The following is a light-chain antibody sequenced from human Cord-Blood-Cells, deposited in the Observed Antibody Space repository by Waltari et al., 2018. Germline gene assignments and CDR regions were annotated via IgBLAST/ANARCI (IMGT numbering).Light chain of an antibody. J-gene: IGLJ3*02. CDR1: SSDVGGYNY. CDR2: DVS. V-gene: IGLV2-14*01. Sequence: QSALTQPASVAGSPGPSITIPCTGTSSDVGGYNYLSWYQQHPGKAPKLMIYDVSKRPSGVSNRFSGSKSGNTASLTISGLQAEDEADYYCSSYTSSSTRVFGGGTKLTVL. CDR3: SSYTSSSTRV.